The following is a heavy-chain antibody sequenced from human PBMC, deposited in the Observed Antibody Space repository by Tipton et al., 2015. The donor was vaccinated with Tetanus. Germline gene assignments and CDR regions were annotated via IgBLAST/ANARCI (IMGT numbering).Heavy chain of an antibody. CDR2: IFHSGST. Sequence: TLSLTCTVSGGSISSDGAYWSWIRQHPGEGLEWIGHIFHSGSTNYNPSLKSRVTMSIDTSERQFSLKLTSVTSADTAVYYCAKVVGWGDYFDSWGQGILVTVSS. CDR1: GGSISSDGAY. D-gene: IGHD1-26*01. J-gene: IGHJ4*02. V-gene: IGHV4-31*03. CDR3: AKVVGWGDYFDS.